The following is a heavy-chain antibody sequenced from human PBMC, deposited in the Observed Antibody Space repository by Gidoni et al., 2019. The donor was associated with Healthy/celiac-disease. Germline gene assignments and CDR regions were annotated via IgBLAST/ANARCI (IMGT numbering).Heavy chain of an antibody. CDR2: INHSGST. D-gene: IGHD4-17*01. CDR3: AGARRVTTIRGGGINY. J-gene: IGHJ4*02. Sequence: QVQLQQWGAGLLKPSATLSLTCAVYDESFSDYYWGWLRQPPGKGLEWIGEINHSGSTNYKPSLKSRVTISVDTSKNQFSLKLSSVTAADTAVYYCAGARRVTTIRGGGINYWGQGTLVTVSS. CDR1: DESFSDYY. V-gene: IGHV4-34*02.